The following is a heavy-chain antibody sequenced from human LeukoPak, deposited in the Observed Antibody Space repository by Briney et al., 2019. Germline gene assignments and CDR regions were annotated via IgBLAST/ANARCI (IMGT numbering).Heavy chain of an antibody. CDR1: GYTFTGYY. V-gene: IGHV1-2*02. CDR3: ARDSGWTGSTWGYFDY. D-gene: IGHD3/OR15-3a*01. CDR2: INPNSGGT. J-gene: IGHJ4*02. Sequence: ASVKVSCKASGYTFTGYYMHWVRQAPGQGLEWMGWINPNSGGTKYAQKFQGRVTMTRDTSISTAYMELSRLRSDDTAVYYCARDSGWTGSTWGYFDYWGQGTLVTVSS.